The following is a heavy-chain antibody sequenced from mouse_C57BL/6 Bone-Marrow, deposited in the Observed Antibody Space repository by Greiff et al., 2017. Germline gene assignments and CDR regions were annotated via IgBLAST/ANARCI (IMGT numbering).Heavy chain of an antibody. CDR1: GYTFTSYW. CDR3: ARSGYYGPFAY. D-gene: IGHD1-1*01. J-gene: IGHJ3*01. V-gene: IGHV1-53*01. Sequence: VQLQQPGTELVKPGASVTLSCKASGYTFTSYWMHWVMQRPGQGLEWIGIINSSNGGTNYNEKFKSKATLTVGKSSSTAYMQLSSLTSEDSAVYYCARSGYYGPFAYWGQWTLVTVSA. CDR2: INSSNGGT.